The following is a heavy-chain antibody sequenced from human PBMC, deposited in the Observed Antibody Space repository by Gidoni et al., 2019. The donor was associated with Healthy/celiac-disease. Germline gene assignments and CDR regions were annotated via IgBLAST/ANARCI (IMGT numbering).Heavy chain of an antibody. D-gene: IGHD6-13*01. V-gene: IGHV1-8*01. Sequence: QVQLVQSGAEVKKPGASVKVSCKVSGYTFTRYDINWVRQATGQGLEWMGWMNPNSGNTGYAQKFQGRVTMTRNTSISTAYMEQSSLRSEDTAVYYCARKYSSSWYGAPSWFDPWGQGTLVTVSS. J-gene: IGHJ5*02. CDR1: GYTFTRYD. CDR2: MNPNSGNT. CDR3: ARKYSSSWYGAPSWFDP.